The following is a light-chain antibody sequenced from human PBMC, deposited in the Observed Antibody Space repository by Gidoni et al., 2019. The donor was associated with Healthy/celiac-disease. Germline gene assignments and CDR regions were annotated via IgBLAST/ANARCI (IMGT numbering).Light chain of an antibody. V-gene: IGKV1-5*03. J-gene: IGKJ1*01. CDR2: KAS. CDR3: QQYNSYWT. CDR1: QSISSW. Sequence: IQMSQSPSTLSASVGDRVTITCRASQSISSWLAWYQQKPGKAPKLLIYKASSLERGVPSRCSGSGSGTEFTLTSSSLQPDDFATYYCQQYNSYWTFGQGTKVEIK.